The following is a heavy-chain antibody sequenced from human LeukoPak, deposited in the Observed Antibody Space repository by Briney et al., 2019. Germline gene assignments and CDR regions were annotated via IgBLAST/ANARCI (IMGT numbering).Heavy chain of an antibody. CDR2: ISYDGSNK. D-gene: IGHD5-24*01. CDR3: AKDLRWLQSHHAFDI. CDR1: GFTFSSYG. Sequence: GGSLRLSCAASGFTFSSYGMHWVRQAPGKGLEWVAVISYDGSNKYYADSVKGRFTISRDNSKNTLYLQMNSLRAEDTAVYYCAKDLRWLQSHHAFDIWGQGTMVTVSS. J-gene: IGHJ3*02. V-gene: IGHV3-30*18.